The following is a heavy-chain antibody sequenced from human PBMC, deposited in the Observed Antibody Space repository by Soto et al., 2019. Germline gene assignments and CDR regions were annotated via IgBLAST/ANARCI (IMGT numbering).Heavy chain of an antibody. CDR1: GGSINSSNG. Sequence: SETMDLTCAVSGGSINSSNGWSWVRQPPGKGLEWIGEIYHSGSTNYNPSLKSRVTISVDKSKNQFSLKLSSVTAADTAVYYCATSSSWSFVYWGQGTLVTVSS. CDR2: IYHSGST. V-gene: IGHV4-4*02. D-gene: IGHD6-13*01. CDR3: ATSSSWSFVY. J-gene: IGHJ4*02.